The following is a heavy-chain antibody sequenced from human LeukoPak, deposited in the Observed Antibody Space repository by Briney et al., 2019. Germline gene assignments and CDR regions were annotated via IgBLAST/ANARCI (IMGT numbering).Heavy chain of an antibody. Sequence: GGSLRLSCAASGFTFNRYGMSWVRQAPGKGLEWVSAISGSGGTTYYVDSVKGRFTISRDNSKNTLYLQINSLRDEDTAVYYCAKDHLPGIVVADRDYWGQGTLVTVSS. J-gene: IGHJ4*02. CDR1: GFTFNRYG. CDR3: AKDHLPGIVVADRDY. D-gene: IGHD6-19*01. V-gene: IGHV3-23*01. CDR2: ISGSGGTT.